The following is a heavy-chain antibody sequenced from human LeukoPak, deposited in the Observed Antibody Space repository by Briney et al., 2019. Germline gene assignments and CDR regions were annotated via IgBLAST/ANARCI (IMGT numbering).Heavy chain of an antibody. CDR3: ARDWLHYSGSNYYYMDV. Sequence: ASATVSCKSSGYTFISYYMHWVRQAPGQGLEWMGIINPSGGSTTYAQNFQGRVTVTRDTSTSTVYMVLRSLRSEDTAVYYCARDWLHYSGSNYYYMDVWGKGTTVTVSS. V-gene: IGHV1-46*03. D-gene: IGHD3-10*01. CDR2: INPSGGST. J-gene: IGHJ6*03. CDR1: GYTFISYY.